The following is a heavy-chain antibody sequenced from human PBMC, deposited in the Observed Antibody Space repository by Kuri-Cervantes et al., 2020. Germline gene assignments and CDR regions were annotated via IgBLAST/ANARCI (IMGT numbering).Heavy chain of an antibody. J-gene: IGHJ4*02. V-gene: IGHV3-49*04. Sequence: GGSLRLSCTASGFTFGDYAMSWVRQAPGKGLEWVGFIRSKAYGGTTEYAASVKGRFTISRDNSKNTLYLQMNSLRAEDTAVYYCARDSEAMINYRFEYWGRGTLVTVSS. CDR1: GFTFGDYA. CDR2: IRSKAYGGTT. CDR3: ARDSEAMINYRFEY. D-gene: IGHD5-12*01.